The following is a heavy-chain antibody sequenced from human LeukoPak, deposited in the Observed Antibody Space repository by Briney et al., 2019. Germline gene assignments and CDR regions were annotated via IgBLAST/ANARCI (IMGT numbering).Heavy chain of an antibody. CDR2: INPHSGST. CDR1: GYSFTGYS. D-gene: IGHD2-15*01. CDR3: ARRGLAASSDS. Sequence: GASVKVSCKASGYSFTGYSILWMRQAPGQGLEWLGWINPHSGSTNYAPKFQGRVTSTRDTSINTVYLEVTSLRPDDTAIYYCARRGLAASSDSWGQGTLVTVSS. J-gene: IGHJ4*02. V-gene: IGHV1-2*02.